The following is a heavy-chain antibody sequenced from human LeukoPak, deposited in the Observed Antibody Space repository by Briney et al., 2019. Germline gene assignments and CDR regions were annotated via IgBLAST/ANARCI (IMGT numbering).Heavy chain of an antibody. Sequence: SETLSLTCTVSGYSISSGYYWGWIRQPPGKGLEWIGSIYHSGSTYYNPSLKSRVTISVDTSKNQFSLKLSSVTAADTAVYYCASLYGRIAARNWFDPWGQGTLVTVSS. CDR3: ASLYGRIAARNWFDP. V-gene: IGHV4-38-2*02. CDR2: IYHSGST. D-gene: IGHD6-6*01. J-gene: IGHJ5*02. CDR1: GYSISSGYY.